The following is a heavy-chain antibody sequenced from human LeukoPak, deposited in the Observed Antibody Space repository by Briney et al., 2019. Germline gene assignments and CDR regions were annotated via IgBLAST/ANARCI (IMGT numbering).Heavy chain of an antibody. V-gene: IGHV1-46*01. J-gene: IGHJ4*02. Sequence: ASVKVSCKAPGYTFTSNYIHWVRQAPGQGLEWMGMIYPRDGSTSYAQKFQGRVTITADESTSTAYMELSSLRSEDTAVYYCARGGGEVGRWLLHHGAHYYFDYWGQGTLVTVSS. CDR1: GYTFTSNY. CDR3: ARGGGEVGRWLLHHGAHYYFDY. D-gene: IGHD3-22*01. CDR2: IYPRDGST.